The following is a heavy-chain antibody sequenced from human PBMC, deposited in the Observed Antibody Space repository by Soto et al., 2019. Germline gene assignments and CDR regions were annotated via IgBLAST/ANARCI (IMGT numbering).Heavy chain of an antibody. Sequence: QLQLQESGSGLVKPSQTLSLTCAVSGGSISSGGYSCNWIRQPPGKGLEWIGYIYHSGSTYYNPSLKRRGTIPVDRSKNQSSLKLSSVTAADTAVYYCARGVTTVTTFDYWGQGTLVTVSS. CDR3: ARGVTTVTTFDY. V-gene: IGHV4-30-2*01. J-gene: IGHJ4*02. D-gene: IGHD4-17*01. CDR1: GGSISSGGYS. CDR2: IYHSGST.